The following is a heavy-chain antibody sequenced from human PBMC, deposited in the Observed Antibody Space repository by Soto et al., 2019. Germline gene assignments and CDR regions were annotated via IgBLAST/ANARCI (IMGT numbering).Heavy chain of an antibody. CDR2: IYYSGST. Sequence: QLQLQESGPGLVKPSETLPLTCTVSGGSISSSSYYWGWIRQPPGKGLEWIGSIYYSGSTYYNPSLKSRVTISVDTSKNQFSLKLSSVTAADTAVYYCARIYYDSVFDYWGQGTLVTVSS. V-gene: IGHV4-39*01. CDR3: ARIYYDSVFDY. D-gene: IGHD3-22*01. J-gene: IGHJ4*02. CDR1: GGSISSSSYY.